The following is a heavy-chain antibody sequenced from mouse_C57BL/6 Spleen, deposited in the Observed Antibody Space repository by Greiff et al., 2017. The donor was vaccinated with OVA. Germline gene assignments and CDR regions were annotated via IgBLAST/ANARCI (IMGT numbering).Heavy chain of an antibody. V-gene: IGHV3-6*01. CDR2: ISYDGSN. Sequence: EVQRVESGPGLVKPSQSLSLTCSVTGYSITSGYYWNWIRQFPGNKLEWMGYISYDGSNNYNPSLKNRISITRDTSKNQFFLKLNSVTTEDTATYYCASGDSSYSYYAMDYWGQGTSVTVSS. CDR1: GYSITSGYY. D-gene: IGHD1-1*01. CDR3: ASGDSSYSYYAMDY. J-gene: IGHJ4*01.